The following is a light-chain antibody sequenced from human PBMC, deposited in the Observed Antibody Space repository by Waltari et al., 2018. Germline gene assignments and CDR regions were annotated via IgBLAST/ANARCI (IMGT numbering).Light chain of an antibody. CDR3: CSFTRSSTWV. CDR2: DVN. V-gene: IGLV2-14*03. J-gene: IGLJ3*02. Sequence: QSALTQPASVSGSPGQSIIISCTGTTNDLGGYNYVSWYQQHPGKAPKLMIYDVNNRPSGVSSGFSGSKSGNTASPIIAGLQAEDEADYYCCSFTRSSTWVFGGGTKVTVL. CDR1: TNDLGGYNY.